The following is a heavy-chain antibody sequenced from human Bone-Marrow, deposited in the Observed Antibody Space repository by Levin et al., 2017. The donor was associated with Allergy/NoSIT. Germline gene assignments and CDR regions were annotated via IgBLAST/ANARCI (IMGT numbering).Heavy chain of an antibody. CDR2: IYYSGST. V-gene: IGHV4-39*01. D-gene: IGHD1-26*01. CDR3: ARQRYSGSYPYYFDY. CDR1: GGSISNSYYY. Sequence: NPSETLSLTCTVSGGSISNSYYYWGWIRQPPGKGLDWIGSIYYSGSTYYNPSLKSRVTISVDTSKTQFSLRLSSVTAADTAVYYCARQRYSGSYPYYFDYWGQGTLVTVSS. J-gene: IGHJ4*02.